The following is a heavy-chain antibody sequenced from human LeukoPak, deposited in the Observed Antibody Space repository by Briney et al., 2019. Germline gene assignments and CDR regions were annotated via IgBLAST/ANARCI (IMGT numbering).Heavy chain of an antibody. D-gene: IGHD3-22*01. V-gene: IGHV3-23*01. CDR2: IGGSGSST. J-gene: IGHJ4*02. Sequence: GGSLRLSCAASGFTFSSDAMSWVRQAPGKGLEWVPAIGGSGSSTYYAGSVKGRFTISRDNSKNTLYLQMNSLRAEDTAVYYCAKSDTSGPTAHDYWGQGTLVTVSS. CDR3: AKSDTSGPTAHDY. CDR1: GFTFSSDA.